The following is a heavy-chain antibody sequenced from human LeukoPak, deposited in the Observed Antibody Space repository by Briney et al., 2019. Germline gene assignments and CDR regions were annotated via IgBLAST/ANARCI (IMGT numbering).Heavy chain of an antibody. Sequence: GASVKVSCKASGYTFTSYGISWVRQAPGQGLEWMGWISAYNGSTNYTQKLQGRVTMTTDTSTSTAYMELRSLRSDDTAVYYCARDGLSIGRIVGATKRDYWGQGTLVTVSS. CDR1: GYTFTSYG. J-gene: IGHJ4*02. D-gene: IGHD1-26*01. CDR2: ISAYNGST. CDR3: ARDGLSIGRIVGATKRDY. V-gene: IGHV1-18*01.